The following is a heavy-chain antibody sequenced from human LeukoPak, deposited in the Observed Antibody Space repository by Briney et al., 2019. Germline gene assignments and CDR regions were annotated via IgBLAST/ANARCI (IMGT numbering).Heavy chain of an antibody. D-gene: IGHD6-19*01. CDR1: GGSISSSSYY. CDR2: IYYSGST. Sequence: SETLSLTCTVSGGSISSSSYYWGWIRQPPGTGLEWIGSIYYSGSTYYNPSLKSRVTISVDTSKNQFSLKLSSVTAADTAVYYCARHSSGWFQREFDYWGQGTLVTVSS. CDR3: ARHSSGWFQREFDY. V-gene: IGHV4-39*01. J-gene: IGHJ4*02.